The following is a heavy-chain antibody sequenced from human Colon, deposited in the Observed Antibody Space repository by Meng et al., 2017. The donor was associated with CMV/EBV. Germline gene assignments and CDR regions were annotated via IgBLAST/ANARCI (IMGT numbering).Heavy chain of an antibody. CDR3: ARIKYESWSGYYRDY. CDR1: GSITRSHW. D-gene: IGHD3-3*01. V-gene: IGHV3-74*01. Sequence: GESLKISCVDSGSITRSHWIHWVRQGPGKGLVWVSRIRGIGYDPSYADSVKGRFTVSRDNTKNIVYLQMNGLTGEDTAVYYCARIKYESWSGYYRDYWGQGTLVTVSS. CDR2: IRGIGYDP. J-gene: IGHJ4*02.